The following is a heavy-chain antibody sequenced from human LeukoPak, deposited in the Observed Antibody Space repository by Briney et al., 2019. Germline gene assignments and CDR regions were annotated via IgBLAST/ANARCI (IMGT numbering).Heavy chain of an antibody. CDR1: GFTFSSYA. Sequence: PGRSLRLSCAASGFTFSSYAMHWVRQAPGKGLEWVAVLSYDGSNKYYADSVKGRFTISRDNSKNTLYLQMNSLRAEDTAVYYCAREPIVVVITSYYYYGMDVWGQGTTVTVSS. CDR2: LSYDGSNK. D-gene: IGHD3-22*01. CDR3: AREPIVVVITSYYYYGMDV. J-gene: IGHJ6*02. V-gene: IGHV3-30-3*01.